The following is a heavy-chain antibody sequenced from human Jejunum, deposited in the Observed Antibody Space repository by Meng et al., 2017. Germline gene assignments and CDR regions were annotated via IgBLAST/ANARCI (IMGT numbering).Heavy chain of an antibody. CDR1: GGSFSGYY. V-gene: IGHV4-34*01. Sequence: QVQLQQWGAGLLKPSETLSLTCAVYGGSFSGYYWTWIRQPPGKGLEWMGEINHSGSTNYNPSLKSRVTMSIDTSKIQFSLKLSSVTAADAAVYYCARYGGSGSYWHFDPWGRGTLVTVSS. CDR2: INHSGST. CDR3: ARYGGSGSYWHFDP. D-gene: IGHD3-10*01. J-gene: IGHJ2*01.